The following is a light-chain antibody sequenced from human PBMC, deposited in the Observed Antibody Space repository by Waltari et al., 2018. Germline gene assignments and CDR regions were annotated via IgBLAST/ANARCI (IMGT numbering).Light chain of an antibody. CDR2: CAS. CDR1: QDIKSY. J-gene: IGKJ4*01. V-gene: IGKV1-12*01. Sequence: DIQMTQSPSSVSASVGDRVTITCRASQDIKSYLAWYQQKPGKAPNLLIYCASNLLSGVPARFSGSGSGTDFTLTISSLQPEDVATYYCQQGNSIPLTFGGGTKVEIK. CDR3: QQGNSIPLT.